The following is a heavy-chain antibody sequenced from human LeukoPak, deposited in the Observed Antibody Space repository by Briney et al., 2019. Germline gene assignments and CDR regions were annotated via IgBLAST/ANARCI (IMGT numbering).Heavy chain of an antibody. Sequence: GGSLSLSCAASGFIFSNFCLNWVRQPPGKGLEWVANINEDGTDKFYVDSVRGRFTISRDNAKNSLYLQMNSLRADDTAVYYCARILNTGGYSFPGSLDFWGQGILVTVSS. J-gene: IGHJ4*02. V-gene: IGHV3-7*01. CDR1: GFIFSNFC. CDR3: ARILNTGGYSFPGSLDF. CDR2: INEDGTDK. D-gene: IGHD2-8*02.